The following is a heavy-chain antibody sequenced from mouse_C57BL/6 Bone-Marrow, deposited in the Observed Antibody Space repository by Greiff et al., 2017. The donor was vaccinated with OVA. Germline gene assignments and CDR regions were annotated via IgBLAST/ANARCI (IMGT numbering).Heavy chain of an antibody. CDR1: GFTFSDYG. CDR3: ASQNTVYAMDY. V-gene: IGHV5-15*04. J-gene: IGHJ4*01. Sequence: EVMLVESGGGLVQPGGSLKLSCAASGFTFSDYGMAWVRQAPRKGPEWVAFISNLAYSIYYAATVKGRFTISRENAKDTLYLEMSSRRSEDTAMDYCASQNTVYAMDYWGQGTSVTVSS. CDR2: ISNLAYSI. D-gene: IGHD5-2*01.